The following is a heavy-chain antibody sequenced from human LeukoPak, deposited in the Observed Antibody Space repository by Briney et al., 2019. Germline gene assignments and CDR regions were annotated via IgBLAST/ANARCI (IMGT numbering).Heavy chain of an antibody. CDR3: ASGGLWFGIQH. J-gene: IGHJ1*01. D-gene: IGHD3-10*01. CDR1: GGSINNNKYY. V-gene: IGHV4-39*07. CDR2: INHSGST. Sequence: SEALSLTCTVSGGSINNNKYYWGWIRQPPGKGLEWIGEINHSGSTNYNPSLKSRVTISVDTSKNQFSLKLSSVTAADTAVYYCASGGLWFGIQHWGQGTLVTVSS.